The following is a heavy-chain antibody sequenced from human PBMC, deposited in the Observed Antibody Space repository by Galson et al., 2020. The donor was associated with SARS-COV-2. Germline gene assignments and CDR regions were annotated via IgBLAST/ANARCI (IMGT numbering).Heavy chain of an antibody. J-gene: IGHJ3*02. V-gene: IGHV3-9*03. CDR3: AKGGKCGGDCFAIADAFDI. CDR1: GFTFDDYA. Sequence: LRLSCAASGFTFDDYAMHWVRQAPGKGLEWVSGISWNSGSIGYADSVKGRFTISRDNAKNSLYLQMNSLRAEDMALYYCAKGGKCGGDCFAIADAFDIWGQGTMVTVSS. D-gene: IGHD2-21*02. CDR2: ISWNSGSI.